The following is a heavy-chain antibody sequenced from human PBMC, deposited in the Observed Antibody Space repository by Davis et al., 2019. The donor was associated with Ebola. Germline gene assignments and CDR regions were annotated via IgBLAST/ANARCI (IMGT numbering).Heavy chain of an antibody. Sequence: GESLKISCVASSFPFRSYSFNWVRQTPGKGLEWVSQISVRTDDTHYADSVKGRFTISKDYSKNTVYLQMNSLRVEDTAVYYCVRSQGYFSWFDPWGQGTLVTVSS. CDR3: VRSQGYFSWFDP. D-gene: IGHD3-22*01. J-gene: IGHJ5*02. V-gene: IGHV3-23*01. CDR2: ISVRTDDT. CDR1: SFPFRSYS.